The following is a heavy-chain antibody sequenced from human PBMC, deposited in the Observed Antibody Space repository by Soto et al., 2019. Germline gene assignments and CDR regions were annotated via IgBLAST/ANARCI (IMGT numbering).Heavy chain of an antibody. CDR3: ARTYEPGFCNNGLCPDFTS. V-gene: IGHV1-18*04. J-gene: IGHJ5*02. CDR1: GYKFTSYG. Sequence: AASVKVSCKASGYKFTSYGISWVRQAPGQGLEWMGWISAYNGNRIYAQKVQDRVTMTTDTYTSTAYMELRSLTSDDTAVYYCARTYEPGFCNNGLCPDFTSWGQGALVTVSS. D-gene: IGHD2-8*01. CDR2: ISAYNGNR.